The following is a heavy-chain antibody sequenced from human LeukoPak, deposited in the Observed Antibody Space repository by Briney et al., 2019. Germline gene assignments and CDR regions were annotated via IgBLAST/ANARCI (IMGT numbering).Heavy chain of an antibody. CDR2: ISGSGSGT. CDR3: AKTTMSTLFDP. J-gene: IGHJ5*02. V-gene: IGHV3-23*01. D-gene: IGHD3-22*01. Sequence: GKSLRLSCAASGFTFSSYGIHWVRQAPGKGLEWVSAISGSGSGTYYAESVKGRFTISRDNSKNTLYLQMNSLRAEDTAVYYCAKTTMSTLFDPWGQGTLVTVSS. CDR1: GFTFSSYG.